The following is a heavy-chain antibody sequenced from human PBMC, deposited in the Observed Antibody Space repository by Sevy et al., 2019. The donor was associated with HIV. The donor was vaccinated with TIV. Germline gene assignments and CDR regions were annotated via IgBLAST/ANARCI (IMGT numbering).Heavy chain of an antibody. CDR2: IKQDGSEK. D-gene: IGHD2-15*01. V-gene: IGHV3-7*01. Sequence: GGSLRLSCAASGFTFSSYWMSWVRQAPGKGLEWVANIKQDGSEKYYVDSVKGRFTISRDNAKNSRDLQMNSLRAEDTAVYYCARECSGGSCYSVPRDVWGKGTTVTVSS. CDR1: GFTFSSYW. CDR3: ARECSGGSCYSVPRDV. J-gene: IGHJ6*04.